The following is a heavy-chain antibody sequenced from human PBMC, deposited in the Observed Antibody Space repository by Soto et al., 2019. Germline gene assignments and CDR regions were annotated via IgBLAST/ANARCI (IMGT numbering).Heavy chain of an antibody. V-gene: IGHV1-69*01. Sequence: SVKVSCKASGGTFSSYAISWVRQAPVQGLEWMGGIIPIFGTANYSQKFQGRVTITADESTSTAYMELSSLRSEDTAVYYCASRLSGYYDDAFDIWGQGTMVTVSS. CDR2: IIPIFGTA. J-gene: IGHJ3*02. D-gene: IGHD3-22*01. CDR3: ASRLSGYYDDAFDI. CDR1: GGTFSSYA.